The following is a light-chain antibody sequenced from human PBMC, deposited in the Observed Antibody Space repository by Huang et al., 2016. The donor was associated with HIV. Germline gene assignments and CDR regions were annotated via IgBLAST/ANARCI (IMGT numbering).Light chain of an antibody. J-gene: IGKJ4*01. CDR1: QSVSSC. Sequence: EIVLTQSPATLSLSPGERATLSCRASQSVSSCVAWYQQKPGQSPRRIIYDASNWATGIPARFSGSGSVTDVTLTISSLEPEYFAVYYCQQCNNLLTFGGGTEVEIK. CDR3: QQCNNLLT. CDR2: DAS. V-gene: IGKV3-11*01.